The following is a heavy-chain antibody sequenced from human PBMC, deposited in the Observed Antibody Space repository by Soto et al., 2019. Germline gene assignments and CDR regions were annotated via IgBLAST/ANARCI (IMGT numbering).Heavy chain of an antibody. D-gene: IGHD2-15*01. CDR2: IYYSGST. J-gene: IGHJ4*02. CDR1: GGSLSSGAYY. CDR3: ARANDFERSGPFDY. V-gene: IGHV4-31*03. Sequence: QVQLQESGPGLVKPSQTLSLTCTVSGGSLSSGAYYWSWIRQHPGKGLEWIGYIYYSGSTYYNPSLERRGTLSVATSTKQVFLKVSSVIAADTAVYYCARANDFERSGPFDYWGPGTLVTVSS.